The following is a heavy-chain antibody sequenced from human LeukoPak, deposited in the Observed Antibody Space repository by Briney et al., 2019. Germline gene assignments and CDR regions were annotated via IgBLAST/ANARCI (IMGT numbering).Heavy chain of an antibody. V-gene: IGHV4-59*01. Sequence: SETLSLTCTVSGASISSDYWNWIRQPPGKGLEWIGYIHYTGTTNYNPSLKSRVTISVDTSKTQFSLKLNSVTAADTAVFYCARADSSGYVSSDCWGQGTLVTVSS. CDR3: ARADSSGYVSSDC. J-gene: IGHJ4*02. CDR2: IHYTGTT. D-gene: IGHD3-22*01. CDR1: GASISSDY.